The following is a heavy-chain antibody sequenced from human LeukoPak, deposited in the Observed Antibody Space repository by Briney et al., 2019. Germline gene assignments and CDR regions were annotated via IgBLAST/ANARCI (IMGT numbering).Heavy chain of an antibody. CDR1: GFTFSSYW. J-gene: IGHJ6*03. Sequence: GGSLRLSCAASGFTFSSYWMSWVRQASGKGLEWVANIKQDGSEKYYVDSVKGRFTISRDNAKNSLYLQMNSLRAEDTAVYYCARATSRAYYYYMDVWGKGTTVTVSS. CDR2: IKQDGSEK. D-gene: IGHD1-26*01. V-gene: IGHV3-7*04. CDR3: ARATSRAYYYYMDV.